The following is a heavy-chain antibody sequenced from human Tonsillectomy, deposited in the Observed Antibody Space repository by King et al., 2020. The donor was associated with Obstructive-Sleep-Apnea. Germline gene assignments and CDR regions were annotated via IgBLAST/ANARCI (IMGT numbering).Heavy chain of an antibody. Sequence: VQLQESGPGLVKPSETLSLTCTFSGGSLSSYYWSWIRQPPGKGLEWIGYIYYSGSNNYNPSLKRRVTISVETSKNQFSLKLSSVTAADTAVYYCERDRGAGYPFDYWGQGTLVTVSS. CDR2: IYYSGSN. D-gene: IGHD5-12*01. V-gene: IGHV4-59*01. CDR1: GGSLSSYY. CDR3: ERDRGAGYPFDY. J-gene: IGHJ4*02.